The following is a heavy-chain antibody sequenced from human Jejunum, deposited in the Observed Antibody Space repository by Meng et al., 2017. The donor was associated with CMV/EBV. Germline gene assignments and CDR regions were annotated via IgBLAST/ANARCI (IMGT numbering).Heavy chain of an antibody. CDR3: TRGWGTTSPWDY. D-gene: IGHD3-16*01. J-gene: IGHJ4*02. CDR2: FDSADTT. CDR1: GGSITGYY. V-gene: IGHV4-59*01. Sequence: NVSGGSITGYYFSCIRHPPGRGLELFVNFDSADTTNCTPSLKNRVTISVDPSKSQLSLKLGSVSAADTAQYYCTRGWGTTSPWDYWGQGMLVTVSS.